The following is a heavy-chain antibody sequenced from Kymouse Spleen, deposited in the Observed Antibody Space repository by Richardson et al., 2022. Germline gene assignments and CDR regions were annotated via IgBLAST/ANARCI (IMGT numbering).Heavy chain of an antibody. CDR1: GGSFSGYY. CDR2: INHSGST. V-gene: IGHV4-34*01. J-gene: IGHJ4*02. Sequence: QVQLQQWGAGLLKPSETLSLTCAVYGGSFSGYYWSWIRQPPGKGLEWIGEINHSGSTNYNPSLKSRVTISVDTSKNQFSLKLSSVTAADTAVYYCARGSYYDYVWGSYRYTHSITRSIRNPCHSPPRRGPPRAMLRF*SRTQRHGYGG*PLF*LLGPGNPGHRLL. CDR3: ARGSYYDYVWGSYRYTHSITRSIRNPCHSPPRRGPPRAMLRF*SRTQRHGYGG*PLF*L. D-gene: IGHD3-16*02.